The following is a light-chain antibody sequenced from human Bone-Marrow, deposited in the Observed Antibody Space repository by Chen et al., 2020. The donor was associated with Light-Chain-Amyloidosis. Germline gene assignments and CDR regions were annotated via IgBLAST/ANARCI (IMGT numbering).Light chain of an antibody. Sequence: SSVLTQPSSVSVAPGQTATIARGGNNIGSTSVHWYQQTPGQAPLLVVYDYSDRPSGIPQRLSGSNSGNTATLTISRVEAGDEADYYCQVWDRSSDRPVFGGGTKLTVL. J-gene: IGLJ3*02. CDR3: QVWDRSSDRPV. CDR2: DYS. CDR1: NIGSTS. V-gene: IGLV3-21*02.